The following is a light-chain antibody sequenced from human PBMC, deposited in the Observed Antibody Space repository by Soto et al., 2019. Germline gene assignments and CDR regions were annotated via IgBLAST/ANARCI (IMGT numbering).Light chain of an antibody. CDR3: QQYGSPPPYT. J-gene: IGKJ2*01. CDR2: GSS. CDR1: QSVSNNY. Sequence: EVVLTQSPGTLSLSPGERATLSCRASQSVSNNYLAWYQQKPGQGPRRLIFGSSDRSTGIPDRFSGSGSGTVFTLTIIRLEPEDFAVYYCQQYGSPPPYTFGQGTRLEIK. V-gene: IGKV3-20*01.